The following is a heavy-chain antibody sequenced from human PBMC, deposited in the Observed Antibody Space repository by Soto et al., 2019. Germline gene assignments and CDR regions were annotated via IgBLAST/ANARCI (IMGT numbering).Heavy chain of an antibody. CDR3: AKDSSGWDLTDY. CDR1: GFTFSSYA. D-gene: IGHD6-19*01. V-gene: IGHV3-23*01. CDR2: ISGSGGST. Sequence: HPGGSLRLSCAASGFTFSSYAMSWVRQAPGKGLEWVSAISGSGGSTYYADSVKGRFTISRDNSKNTLYLQMNSLRAEDTAVYYCAKDSSGWDLTDYWGQGTLVTVSS. J-gene: IGHJ4*02.